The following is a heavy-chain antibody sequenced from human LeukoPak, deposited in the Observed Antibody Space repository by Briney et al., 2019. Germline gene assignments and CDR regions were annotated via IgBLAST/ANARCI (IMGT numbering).Heavy chain of an antibody. CDR2: IYTSGTT. CDR1: GGSINSGAYY. V-gene: IGHV4-61*02. CDR3: ARDHPHYYYDTSGYYDY. Sequence: SQTLSLTCTVSGGSINSGAYYWSWIRQPAGKGLEWIGRIYTSGTTNYNPSLKSRLTISTDTSKNQFSLKLSSVTAADTAVYYCARDHPHYYYDTSGYYDYWGQGNPGHRLL. J-gene: IGHJ4*02. D-gene: IGHD3-22*01.